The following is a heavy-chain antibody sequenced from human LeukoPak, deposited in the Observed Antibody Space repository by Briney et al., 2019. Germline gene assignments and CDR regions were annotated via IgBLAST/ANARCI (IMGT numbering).Heavy chain of an antibody. Sequence: SETLSLTCAVSGYSISSGYYWGWIRQPPGKGLEWIGSIYHSGSTYYNPSLKSRVTISVDTSKNQFSLKLSSVTAADTAVYYCARRGSVYYYYMDVWGKGTTVTVPS. J-gene: IGHJ6*03. D-gene: IGHD6-19*01. V-gene: IGHV4-38-2*01. CDR3: ARRGSVYYYYMDV. CDR2: IYHSGST. CDR1: GYSISSGYY.